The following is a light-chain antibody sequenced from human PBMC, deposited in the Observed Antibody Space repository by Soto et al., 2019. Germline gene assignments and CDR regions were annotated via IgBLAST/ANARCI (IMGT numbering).Light chain of an antibody. Sequence: AIQLTQSPSSLSASVGDRVTITCRASQGISSALAWYQQQPGKAPSLLIYDASTLESGVPSRFSGSGSGTDFTRTISSLQPEDFTTYYCQQLNSYLLTFCGGTKVEIK. CDR2: DAS. J-gene: IGKJ4*01. CDR1: QGISSA. CDR3: QQLNSYLLT. V-gene: IGKV1-13*02.